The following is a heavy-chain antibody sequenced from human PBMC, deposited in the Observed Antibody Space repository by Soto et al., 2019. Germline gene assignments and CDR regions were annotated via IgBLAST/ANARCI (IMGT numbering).Heavy chain of an antibody. CDR3: PSPPLLDYRDYGDAFEI. CDR2: INPNSGGT. J-gene: IGHJ3*02. Sequence: ASVKVSCKASGYTFTGYYMHCVRQAPGQGLEWKGWINPNSGGTNYAQKFLGWGTMTRDTSIRTACMELSRLRSDETAVYSCPSPPLLDYRDYGDAFEIWRQGTMVTVS. D-gene: IGHD4-17*01. V-gene: IGHV1-2*04. CDR1: GYTFTGYY.